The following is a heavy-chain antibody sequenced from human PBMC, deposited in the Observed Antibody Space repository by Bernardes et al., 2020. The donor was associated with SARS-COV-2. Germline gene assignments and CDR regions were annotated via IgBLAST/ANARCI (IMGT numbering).Heavy chain of an antibody. J-gene: IGHJ4*02. D-gene: IGHD3-3*01. CDR3: ARLGFDAGGYHTHFDN. CDR1: GFTFSKYD. V-gene: IGHV3-13*01. CDR2: IATTGVT. Sequence: GSLRLSCAASGFTFSKYDFHWVRQVPGKGLEWISGIATTGVTYYPASVKGRFTVSREDVRNSVFLQMHSLTAGDTAIYYCARLGFDAGGYHTHFDNWGQGTLVTVSS.